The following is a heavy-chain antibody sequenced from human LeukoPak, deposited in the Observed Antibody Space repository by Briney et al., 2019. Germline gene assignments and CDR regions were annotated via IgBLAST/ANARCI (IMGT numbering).Heavy chain of an antibody. CDR1: GFTFSSYS. D-gene: IGHD5-12*01. J-gene: IGHJ4*02. Sequence: GGSLRLSCAASGFTFSSYSMNWVRQAPGKGLEWVSSISSSTGYIYYADSVKGRFTISRDNAKNSLYLQMNSLRAEDTAVYYCARAGGYSGYDFSFDYWGQGTLVTVSS. CDR3: ARAGGYSGYDFSFDY. CDR2: ISSSTGYI. V-gene: IGHV3-21*01.